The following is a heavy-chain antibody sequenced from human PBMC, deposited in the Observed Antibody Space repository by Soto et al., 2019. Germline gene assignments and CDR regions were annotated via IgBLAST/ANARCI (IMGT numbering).Heavy chain of an antibody. D-gene: IGHD2-15*01. J-gene: IGHJ6*03. CDR1: GYSFTSYW. CDR2: IYPGDSDT. Sequence: GESLKISCKGSGYSFTSYWIGWVRQMPGKGLEWMGIIYPGDSDTRYSPSFQGQGTISGDKSISTAYLQWGSLKASDTAMYYCARAIGYCSGGSCYSLYYYYYMDVWGKGTTVTVSS. CDR3: ARAIGYCSGGSCYSLYYYYYMDV. V-gene: IGHV5-51*01.